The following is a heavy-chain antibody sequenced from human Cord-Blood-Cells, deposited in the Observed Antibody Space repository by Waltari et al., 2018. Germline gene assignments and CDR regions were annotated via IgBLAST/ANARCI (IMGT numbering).Heavy chain of an antibody. CDR2: IIPIFGTA. CDR1: GGTFSSYA. J-gene: IGHJ4*02. Sequence: QVQLVQSGAEVKKPGSSVKVSCKASGGTFSSYAISWVRQAPGQGLEWMGGIIPIFGTANYAQKFQGRVTITADESTSTAYMELSSLRSEDTAVYYCARGGYCSSTSCSPLYGGQLYPDYWGQGTLVTVSS. D-gene: IGHD2-2*01. CDR3: ARGGYCSSTSCSPLYGGQLYPDY. V-gene: IGHV1-69*01.